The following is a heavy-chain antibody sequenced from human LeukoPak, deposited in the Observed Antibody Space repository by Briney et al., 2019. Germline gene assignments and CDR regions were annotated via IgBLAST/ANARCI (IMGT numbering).Heavy chain of an antibody. CDR1: GYTFTSYY. CDR2: INPSGGST. J-gene: IGHJ4*02. Sequence: ASVKVSCKASGYTFTSYYMHWVRQAPGQGLEWMGIINPSGGSTSYAQKFQGRVTMTRDMSTSTVYMELSSLRSEDTAVYYCARDLGSGSYRGAFDIWGQGTLVTVSS. V-gene: IGHV1-46*01. CDR3: ARDLGSGSYRGAFDI. D-gene: IGHD1-26*01.